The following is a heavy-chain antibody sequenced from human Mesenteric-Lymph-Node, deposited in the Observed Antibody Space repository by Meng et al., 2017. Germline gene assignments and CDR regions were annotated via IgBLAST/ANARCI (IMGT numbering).Heavy chain of an antibody. D-gene: IGHD2-2*01. CDR2: IKSKTDGGTT. CDR1: GFTFSNAW. CDR3: TTDNYYIVVGSGARRVDY. Sequence: GESLKISCAASGFTFSNAWMSWVRQAPGKGLEWVGRIKSKTDGGTTDYAAPVKGRFTISRDDSKNMLYLQMNSLRTEDTAVYYCTTDNYYIVVGSGARRVDYWGQGTLVTVSS. V-gene: IGHV3-15*01. J-gene: IGHJ4*02.